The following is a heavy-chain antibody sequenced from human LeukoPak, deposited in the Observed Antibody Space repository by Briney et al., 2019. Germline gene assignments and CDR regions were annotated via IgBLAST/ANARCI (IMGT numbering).Heavy chain of an antibody. CDR3: VSFYETY. Sequence: GGSLRLSCAASGNYCMHWVRQAPGKGLVWVSHINSDGSWTSYADSVKGRFTISEDNAKNTVYLQMNNLRAEDTAVYYCVSFYETYWGRGTLVTVSS. J-gene: IGHJ4*02. CDR1: GNYC. D-gene: IGHD2-2*01. V-gene: IGHV3-74*01. CDR2: INSDGSWT.